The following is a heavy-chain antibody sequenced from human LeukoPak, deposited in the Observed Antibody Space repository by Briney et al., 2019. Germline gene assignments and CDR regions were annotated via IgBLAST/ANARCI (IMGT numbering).Heavy chain of an antibody. J-gene: IGHJ4*02. CDR1: GGTFSSYA. CDR3: ARGGSTVVTKPYYFDY. CDR2: IIPILGIA. D-gene: IGHD4-23*01. Sequence: GASVKVSCKASGGTFSSYAISWVRQAPGQGLEWMGRIIPILGIANYAQKFQGRVTITADESTSTAYMELSSLRSEDTAVYYCARGGSTVVTKPYYFDYWGQGTLVTVSS. V-gene: IGHV1-69*04.